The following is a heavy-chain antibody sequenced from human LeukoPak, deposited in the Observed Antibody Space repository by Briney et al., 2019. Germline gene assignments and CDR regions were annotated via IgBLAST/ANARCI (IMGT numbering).Heavy chain of an antibody. CDR1: GYTFTGYY. CDR3: ARHLPGYSYGPFWY. V-gene: IGHV1-2*02. J-gene: IGHJ4*02. CDR2: INPNSGGT. Sequence: ASVKVSCKASGYTFTGYYMHWVRQAPGQGLEWMGWINPNSGGTSYAQKFQGRVTMTRDTSISTAYMELSRLRSDDTAVYYCARHLPGYSYGPFWYWGQGTLVTVSS. D-gene: IGHD5-18*01.